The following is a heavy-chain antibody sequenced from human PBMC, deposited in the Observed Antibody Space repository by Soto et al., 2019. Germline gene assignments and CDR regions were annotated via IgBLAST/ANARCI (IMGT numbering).Heavy chain of an antibody. D-gene: IGHD6-13*01. CDR2: INYSGST. CDR3: ARHGPGIAAAGTWFYFDY. V-gene: IGHV4-39*01. Sequence: SETLSLTCAVSGGSISSGGYYWAWIRQPPGKGLKWIGSINYSGSTYYNPSLKSRVTISVDTSKNQFSLKLSSVTAADTAVYYCARHGPGIAAAGTWFYFDYWGQGTLVTVSS. CDR1: GGSISSGGYY. J-gene: IGHJ4*02.